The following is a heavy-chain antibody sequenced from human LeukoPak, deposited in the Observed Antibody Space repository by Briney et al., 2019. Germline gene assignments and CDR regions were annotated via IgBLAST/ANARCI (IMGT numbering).Heavy chain of an antibody. J-gene: IGHJ4*02. CDR3: ARVDCSGGCRYIGY. V-gene: IGHV3-48*04. CDR1: GFTLSDYS. CDR2: ISSTSAGI. D-gene: IGHD2-15*01. Sequence: GGSLRLSCAASGFTLSDYSMNWVRQAPGKGLEWVSYISSTSAGIYYADSVEGRFTVSRDNAKNSLYLQMNSLSAEDTAVYYCARVDCSGGCRYIGYWGQGTLVTVSS.